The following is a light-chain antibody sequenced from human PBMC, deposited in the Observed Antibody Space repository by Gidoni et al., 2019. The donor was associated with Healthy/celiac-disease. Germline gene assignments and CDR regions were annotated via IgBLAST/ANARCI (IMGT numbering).Light chain of an antibody. V-gene: IGKV3-20*01. Sequence: EIVLTQSPGTLSLSPGERATLSCRASQSVSSSYLAWYQQKPGQAPRLLIYGASSRATGIPDRFSGSGSGTDFTLTISRLEPGGFTVYYCQQYGSSPRTFGQGTKVEIK. CDR1: QSVSSSY. J-gene: IGKJ1*01. CDR2: GAS. CDR3: QQYGSSPRT.